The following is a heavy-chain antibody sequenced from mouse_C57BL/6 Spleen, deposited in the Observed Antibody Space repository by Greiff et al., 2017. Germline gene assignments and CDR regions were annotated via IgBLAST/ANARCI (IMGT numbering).Heavy chain of an antibody. CDR1: GYSFTGYY. D-gene: IGHD2-3*01. V-gene: IGHV1-42*01. J-gene: IGHJ2*01. CDR2: INPSTGGT. Sequence: EVKLMESGPELVKPGASVKISCKASGYSFTGYYMNWVKQSPEKSLEWIGEINPSTGGTTYNQKFKAKATLTVDKSSSTAYMQLKSLTSEDSAVYYCARYDGYYGYWGQGTTLTVSS. CDR3: ARYDGYYGY.